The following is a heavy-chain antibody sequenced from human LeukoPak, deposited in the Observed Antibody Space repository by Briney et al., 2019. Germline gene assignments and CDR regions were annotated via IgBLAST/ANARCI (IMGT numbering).Heavy chain of an antibody. CDR2: INHSGST. V-gene: IGHV4-34*01. CDR1: GGSFSGYY. Sequence: SETLSLTCAVYGGSFSGYYWSWIRQPPGKGLEWIGEINHSGSTNYNPSHKSRVTISVDTSKNQFSLKLSSVTAADTAVYYCASGIAVANYWGQGTLVTVSS. D-gene: IGHD6-19*01. CDR3: ASGIAVANY. J-gene: IGHJ4*02.